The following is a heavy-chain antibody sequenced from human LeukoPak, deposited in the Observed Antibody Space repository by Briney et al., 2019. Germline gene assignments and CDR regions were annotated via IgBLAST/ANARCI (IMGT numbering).Heavy chain of an antibody. J-gene: IGHJ6*02. CDR3: ARELGGYYDILTGYENYYGMDV. D-gene: IGHD3-9*01. Sequence: ASVKVSCKASGYTFTSYGISWVRQAPGQGLEWMGWISAYNGNTNYAQKLQGRVTMTTDTSTSTAYMELRSLRSDDTAVYYCARELGGYYDILTGYENYYGMDVWGQGTTVTVSS. V-gene: IGHV1-18*01. CDR2: ISAYNGNT. CDR1: GYTFTSYG.